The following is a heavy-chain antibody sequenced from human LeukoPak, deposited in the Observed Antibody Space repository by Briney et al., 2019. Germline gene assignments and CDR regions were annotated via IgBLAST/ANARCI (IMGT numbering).Heavy chain of an antibody. CDR1: GGTFSSYA. D-gene: IGHD4-23*01. CDR3: ARDRGYGGNSVFDY. Sequence: ASVKVSCKASGGTFSSYAISWVRQAPGQGLEWMGGIIPIFGTANYAQKFQGRVTITADESTSTAYMELSSLRSEDTAVYYCARDRGYGGNSVFDYWGQGTLVTVSS. J-gene: IGHJ4*02. V-gene: IGHV1-69*13. CDR2: IIPIFGTA.